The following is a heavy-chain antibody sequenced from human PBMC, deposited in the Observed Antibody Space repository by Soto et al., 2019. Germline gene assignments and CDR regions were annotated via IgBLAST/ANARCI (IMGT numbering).Heavy chain of an antibody. J-gene: IGHJ5*02. CDR3: ARHPFKYSYDNWFDP. D-gene: IGHD5-18*01. CDR1: VGSIISYY. V-gene: IGHV4-59*01. Sequence: SETLSLTCTFSVGSIISYYWSWIRQPPGKGLEWIGYIYYSGSTNYNPSLKSRVTISVDTSKNQFSLKLSSVTAADTAVYYCARHPFKYSYDNWFDPWGQGTLVTVSS. CDR2: IYYSGST.